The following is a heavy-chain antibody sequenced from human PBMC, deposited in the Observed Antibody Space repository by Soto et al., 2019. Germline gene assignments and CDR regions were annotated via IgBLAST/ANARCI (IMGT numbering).Heavy chain of an antibody. CDR2: IYYSGST. Sequence: QLQLQESGPGLVKPSETLSLTCTVSGGSISSSSYYWGWIRQPPGKGLEWIGSIYYSGSTYYNPSLKSRVTISVDTSKNQFSLKLSSVTAADTAVYYCASQYSSSWYGYYYYYGMDVWGQGTTVTVSS. D-gene: IGHD6-13*01. CDR1: GGSISSSSYY. J-gene: IGHJ6*02. V-gene: IGHV4-39*01. CDR3: ASQYSSSWYGYYYYYGMDV.